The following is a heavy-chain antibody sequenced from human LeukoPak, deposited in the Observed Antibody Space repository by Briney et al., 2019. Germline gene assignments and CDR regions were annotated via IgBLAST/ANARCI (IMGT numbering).Heavy chain of an antibody. Sequence: SETLSLTCTVSGGSISSYYWSWIRQPPGKGLEWIGYIYYSGSTNYNPSLKSRVTISVDTSKNQFSLKLSSVTAADTAVYYCARDSEQDGDYGGGIDYWGQGTLVTVSS. J-gene: IGHJ4*02. CDR3: ARDSEQDGDYGGGIDY. V-gene: IGHV4-59*01. D-gene: IGHD4-17*01. CDR2: IYYSGST. CDR1: GGSISSYY.